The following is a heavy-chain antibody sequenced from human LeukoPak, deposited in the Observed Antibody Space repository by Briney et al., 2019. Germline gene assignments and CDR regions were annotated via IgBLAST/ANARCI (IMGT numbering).Heavy chain of an antibody. Sequence: GASVKASCKASGYTFTGYYMHWVRQAPGQGLEWMGWINPNSGGTNYAQKFQGRVTMTRDTSISTAYMELSRLRSDDTAVYYCARVEIWYYYDSSGYPFDYWGQGTLVTVSS. V-gene: IGHV1-2*02. J-gene: IGHJ4*02. CDR2: INPNSGGT. CDR3: ARVEIWYYYDSSGYPFDY. D-gene: IGHD3-22*01. CDR1: GYTFTGYY.